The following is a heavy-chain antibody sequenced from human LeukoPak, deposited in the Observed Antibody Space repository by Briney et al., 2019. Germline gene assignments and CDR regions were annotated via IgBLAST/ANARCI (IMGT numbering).Heavy chain of an antibody. CDR1: GYTFTGYY. CDR2: INPNSGGT. D-gene: IGHD2-2*01. Sequence: ASVKVSCKASGYTFTGYYMHWVRQAPGQGLEWMGWINPNSGGTNYAQKFQGRVTMTRDTSISTAYMELSRLRSDDTAVYYCARVLHCSSTSCQRLSYYYGMDVWGQGTTVTVSS. CDR3: ARVLHCSSTSCQRLSYYYGMDV. V-gene: IGHV1-2*02. J-gene: IGHJ6*02.